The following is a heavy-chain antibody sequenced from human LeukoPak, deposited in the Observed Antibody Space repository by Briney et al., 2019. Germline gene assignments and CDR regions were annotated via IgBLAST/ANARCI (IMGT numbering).Heavy chain of an antibody. CDR1: GFTFSDYH. V-gene: IGHV3-11*04. D-gene: IGHD6-6*01. CDR3: ARDLGPHSSSPNSGAFDI. J-gene: IGHJ3*02. CDR2: ITSSATT. Sequence: GGPLRLSCAASGFTFSDYHMTWIRQAPGKGLEWVSYITSSATTYYADSVKGRFTISRDNAKTSLYLQMNSLRAEDTAVYYCARDLGPHSSSPNSGAFDIWGQGTMVTVSS.